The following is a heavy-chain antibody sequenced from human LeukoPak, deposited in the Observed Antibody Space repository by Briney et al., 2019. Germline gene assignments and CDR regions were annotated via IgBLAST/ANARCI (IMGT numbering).Heavy chain of an antibody. Sequence: SETLSLTCAVYGGSFSGYYWSWIRQPPGKGLEWIGEINHSGSTNYNPSLKSRVTISVETSKNQFSLKLSSVTAADTAVYYCARGVAGLYYYYYGMDVWGQGTTVTVSS. D-gene: IGHD6-19*01. CDR2: INHSGST. CDR1: GGSFSGYY. CDR3: ARGVAGLYYYYYGMDV. V-gene: IGHV4-34*01. J-gene: IGHJ6*02.